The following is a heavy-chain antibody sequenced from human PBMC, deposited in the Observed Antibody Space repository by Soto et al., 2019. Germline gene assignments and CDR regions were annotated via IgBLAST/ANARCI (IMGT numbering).Heavy chain of an antibody. CDR1: GGSISSSSYY. CDR3: ARLSSYSGFMYYFDY. D-gene: IGHD5-12*01. Sequence: PSETLSLTCTVSGGSISSSSYYWGWIRQPPGKGLEWIGSIYYSGSTYYNPSLKSQVTISVDTSKNQFSLKLSSVTAADTAVYYCARLSSYSGFMYYFDYWGQRTLVTVSS. CDR2: IYYSGST. V-gene: IGHV4-39*01. J-gene: IGHJ4*02.